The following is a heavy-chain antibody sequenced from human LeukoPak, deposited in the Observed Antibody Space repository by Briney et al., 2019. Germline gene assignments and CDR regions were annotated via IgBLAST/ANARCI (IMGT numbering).Heavy chain of an antibody. CDR3: ARELIVVVPAAKVGYYYYGMDV. V-gene: IGHV3-33*01. Sequence: GRSLRLTCAASGFTFSSYGIHGVRQAPGKGLEWVAVIWYDGSNKYYADSVKGRFTISRDNSKNTLYLQMNSLRAEDTAVYYCARELIVVVPAAKVGYYYYGMDVWGKGTTVTVSS. D-gene: IGHD2-2*01. CDR1: GFTFSSYG. CDR2: IWYDGSNK. J-gene: IGHJ6*04.